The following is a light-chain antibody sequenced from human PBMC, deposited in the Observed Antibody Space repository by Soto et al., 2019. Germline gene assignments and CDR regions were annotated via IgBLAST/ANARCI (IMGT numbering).Light chain of an antibody. CDR1: QSISRY. J-gene: IGKJ1*01. CDR2: DAS. CDR3: QQSYSIPWT. Sequence: DIQMTQSPSSLSTSVGDRVTITCRASQSISRYLYWYQQKPGKAPKLLIYDASSLQSGVPSRFSGSGSGTEYTLTISSLQPEDFATYYCQQSYSIPWTFGQGTTVEIK. V-gene: IGKV1-39*01.